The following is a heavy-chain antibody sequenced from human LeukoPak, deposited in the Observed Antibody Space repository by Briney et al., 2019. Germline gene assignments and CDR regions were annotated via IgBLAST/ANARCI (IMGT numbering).Heavy chain of an antibody. Sequence: GGSLRLSCAAFGFTFSSYSMNWVRQAPGKGLEWVSSISSSSSYIYYADSVKGRFTISRDNAMNSLYLQMNSLRAEDTAVYYCARVLAVAGTFYYYYGMDVWGQGTTVTVSS. CDR1: GFTFSSYS. D-gene: IGHD6-19*01. CDR2: ISSSSSYI. V-gene: IGHV3-21*01. J-gene: IGHJ6*02. CDR3: ARVLAVAGTFYYYYGMDV.